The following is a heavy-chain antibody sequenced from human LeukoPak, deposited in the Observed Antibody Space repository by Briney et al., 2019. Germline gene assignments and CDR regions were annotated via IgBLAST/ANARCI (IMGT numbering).Heavy chain of an antibody. D-gene: IGHD3-22*01. J-gene: IGHJ4*02. Sequence: SVKVSCKASGGTFSSYAISWVRQAPGQGLEWMGGIIPIFGTANYAQKFQGRVTITADESTSTAYMELSSLRSEDTAVYYCATGPPPRDSSGYYLYWGQGTLVTVSS. CDR2: IIPIFGTA. CDR3: ATGPPPRDSSGYYLY. V-gene: IGHV1-69*01. CDR1: GGTFSSYA.